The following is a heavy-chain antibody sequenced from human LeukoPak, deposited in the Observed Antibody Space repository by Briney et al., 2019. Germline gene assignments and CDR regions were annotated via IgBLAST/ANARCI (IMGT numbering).Heavy chain of an antibody. Sequence: SETLSLTCTVSGGSISSYYWSWIRQPPGKGLEWIGYIYYSGSTNYNPSLKSRVTISVDTSKNQFSLKLSSVTAADTAVYYCARQQQKAFDIWGQGTMVTVSS. V-gene: IGHV4-59*01. D-gene: IGHD6-13*01. CDR2: IYYSGST. CDR1: GGSISSYY. J-gene: IGHJ3*02. CDR3: ARQQQKAFDI.